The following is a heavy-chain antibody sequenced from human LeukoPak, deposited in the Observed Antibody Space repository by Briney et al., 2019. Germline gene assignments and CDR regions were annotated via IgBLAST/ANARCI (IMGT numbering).Heavy chain of an antibody. CDR3: ARGGYGSAFDF. D-gene: IGHD3-10*01. CDR2: IFDNGST. CDR1: GGSFSGYY. Sequence: SETLSLTCAVYGGSFSGYYWSWIRQPPGKGLEWAASIFDNGSTNDNRSLKSRVTISLDTSNNQFSLTVNSVTAADTAVYYCARGGYGSAFDFWGQGTLVTVSS. V-gene: IGHV4-34*01. J-gene: IGHJ4*02.